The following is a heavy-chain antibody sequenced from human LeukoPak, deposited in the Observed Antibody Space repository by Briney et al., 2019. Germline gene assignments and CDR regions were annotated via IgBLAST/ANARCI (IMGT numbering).Heavy chain of an antibody. CDR1: GGSISSYY. V-gene: IGHV4-59*08. Sequence: SETLSLTCTVSGGSISSYYWSWIRQPPGKGLEWIGYIYYSGSTNYNPSLKSRVTISVDTSKNQFSLKLSSVTAADTAVYYCARVMENCSGGSCYSDAFDIWGQGTMVTVSS. D-gene: IGHD2-15*01. J-gene: IGHJ3*02. CDR3: ARVMENCSGGSCYSDAFDI. CDR2: IYYSGST.